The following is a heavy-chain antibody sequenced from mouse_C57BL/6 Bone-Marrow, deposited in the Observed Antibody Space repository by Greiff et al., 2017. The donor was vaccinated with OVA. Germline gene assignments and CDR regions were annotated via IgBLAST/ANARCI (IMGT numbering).Heavy chain of an antibody. V-gene: IGHV1-54*01. J-gene: IGHJ2*01. D-gene: IGHD1-1*01. CDR1: GYAFTNYL. CDR3: ARRGYGSSYLYYFDY. Sequence: QVQLQQSGAELVRPGTSVKVSCKASGYAFTNYLIEWVKQRPGQGLEWIGVINPGSDGTNYNEKFKGKATLTADKSSSTAYMQLSRLTSEDSAVYFCARRGYGSSYLYYFDYWGQGTTLTVSS. CDR2: INPGSDGT.